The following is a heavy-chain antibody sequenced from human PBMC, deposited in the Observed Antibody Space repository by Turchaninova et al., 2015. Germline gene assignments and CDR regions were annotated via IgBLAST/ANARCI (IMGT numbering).Heavy chain of an antibody. CDR1: GFTFSSYW. Sequence: EAQLVESGGGLVQRGGSLRLSWSAAGFTFSSYWRHWGRQAPGKGLGWGSRVNTDGTSTSYADSVKDRFTISRDNAKSALYLQMNSLRAEDTAVYYCARDYQGLSVWGQGTTVTVSS. CDR2: VNTDGTST. J-gene: IGHJ6*02. V-gene: IGHV3-74*01. D-gene: IGHD3-16*01. CDR3: ARDYQGLSV.